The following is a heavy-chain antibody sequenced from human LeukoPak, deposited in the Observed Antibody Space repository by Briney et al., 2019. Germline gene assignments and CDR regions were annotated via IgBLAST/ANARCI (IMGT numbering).Heavy chain of an antibody. CDR1: GGSFSGYY. Sequence: SETLSLTCAVYGGSFSGYYWSWIRQPPGKGLEWIGEINHSGSTNYNPSLKSRVTISVDTSKNQFSLKLSSVTAADTAVYYCARGPYYYDSSGYFYWGQGTLVTVSS. CDR3: ARGPYYYDSSGYFY. J-gene: IGHJ4*02. CDR2: INHSGST. V-gene: IGHV4-34*01. D-gene: IGHD3-22*01.